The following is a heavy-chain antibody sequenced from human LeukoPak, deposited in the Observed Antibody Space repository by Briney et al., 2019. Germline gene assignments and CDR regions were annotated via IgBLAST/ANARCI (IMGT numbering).Heavy chain of an antibody. CDR1: GFTFSSYG. CDR3: AKSLLYSYGYLDY. CDR2: IWYDGSNK. V-gene: IGHV3-33*06. J-gene: IGHJ4*02. D-gene: IGHD5-18*01. Sequence: GGSLRLSCAASGFTFSSYGMHWVRQAPGKGLEWVAVIWYDGSNKYYADSVKGRFTIPRDNSKNTLYLQMNSLRAEDTAVYYCAKSLLYSYGYLDYWGQGTLVTVSS.